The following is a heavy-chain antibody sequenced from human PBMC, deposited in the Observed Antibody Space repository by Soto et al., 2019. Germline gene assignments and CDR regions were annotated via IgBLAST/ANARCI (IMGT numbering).Heavy chain of an antibody. V-gene: IGHV1-8*01. CDR2: MNPNSGNT. D-gene: IGHD3-10*01. J-gene: IGHJ3*02. CDR3: ARAPQGVRGVIIGAFEI. Sequence: ASVKVSCKASGYTFTSYDINWVRQATGQGLEWMGWMNPNSGNTGYAQKFQGRVTMTRNTSISTAYMELSSLRSEDTAVYYCARAPQGVRGVIIGAFEIWGQGTMVTVSS. CDR1: GYTFTSYD.